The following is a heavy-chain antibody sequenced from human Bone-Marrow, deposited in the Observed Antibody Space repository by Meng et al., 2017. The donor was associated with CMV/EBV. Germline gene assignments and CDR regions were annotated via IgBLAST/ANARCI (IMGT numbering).Heavy chain of an antibody. D-gene: IGHD2-2*01. CDR2: INHSGST. CDR3: ARFQRGCISTSCRGNWFEP. CDR1: GGPFSGSY. V-gene: IGHV4-34*01. Sequence: SETLCLTLAPHGGPFSGSYWSWTRQPPGKGLEWIGEINHSGSTNYNPSLKSRVTISVDTSKNQFSLKLRSVTAADTAVYYRARFQRGCISTSCRGNWFEPWGQGTLVTVSS. J-gene: IGHJ5*02.